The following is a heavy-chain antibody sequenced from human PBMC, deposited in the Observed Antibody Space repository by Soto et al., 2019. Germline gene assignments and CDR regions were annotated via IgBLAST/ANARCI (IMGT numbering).Heavy chain of an antibody. J-gene: IGHJ4*02. CDR2: ISAYNGNT. CDR3: ARYRSLHRIEAAGTGPIFDY. Sequence: GASVKVSCKASGYTFTSYGISWVRQAPGQGLEWMGWISAYNGNTNYAQKLQGRVTMTTDTSTSTAYMELRSLRSDDTAVYYCARYRSLHRIEAAGTGPIFDYWGQGTRVTVSS. V-gene: IGHV1-18*04. CDR1: GYTFTSYG. D-gene: IGHD6-13*01.